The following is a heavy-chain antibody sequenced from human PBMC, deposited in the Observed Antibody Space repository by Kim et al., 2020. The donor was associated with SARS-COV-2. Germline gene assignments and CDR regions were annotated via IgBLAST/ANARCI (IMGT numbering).Heavy chain of an antibody. CDR3: ARGGWGYCSSTSCYRFYYGMDV. J-gene: IGHJ6*02. V-gene: IGHV1-69*13. D-gene: IGHD2-2*01. CDR2: IIPIFGTA. Sequence: SVKVSCKASGSTFSSYAISWVRQAPGQGLEWMGGIIPIFGTANYAQKFQGRVTITADESTSTAYMELSSLRSEDTAVYYCARGGWGYCSSTSCYRFYYGMDVWGQGTTVTVSS. CDR1: GSTFSSYA.